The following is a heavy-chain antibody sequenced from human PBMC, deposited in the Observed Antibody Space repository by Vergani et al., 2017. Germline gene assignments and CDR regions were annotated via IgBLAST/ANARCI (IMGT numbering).Heavy chain of an antibody. V-gene: IGHV4-34*01. D-gene: IGHD4-11*01. J-gene: IGHJ6*03. CDR1: GGSFTSYH. CDR3: ARVNTETNGHLYYYYYMDV. CDR2: IDHTGRP. Sequence: QVQLQQWGGGLLKPSETLSLTCVVNGGSFTSYHWTWIRQSPGEGLEWVGDIDHTGRPDYNPSLNGRLTMSVDKSRNQFSLTLNSVTATDTAIYFCARVNTETNGHLYYYYYMDVWGQGTAVTVS.